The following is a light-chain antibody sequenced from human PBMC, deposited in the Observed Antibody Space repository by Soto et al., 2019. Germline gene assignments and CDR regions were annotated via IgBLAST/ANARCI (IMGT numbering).Light chain of an antibody. CDR1: QGIRNS. CDR3: QQYNSYSWT. CDR2: AAF. V-gene: IGKV1-27*01. J-gene: IGKJ1*01. Sequence: DIQMTQSPSSLSASVGDRVTITCRASQGIRNSLAWYQQKPGKVPKLLISAAFTLQSGVPSRFSGSGSGTEFTLTISSLQPDDFATYYCQQYNSYSWTFGQGTKVDIK.